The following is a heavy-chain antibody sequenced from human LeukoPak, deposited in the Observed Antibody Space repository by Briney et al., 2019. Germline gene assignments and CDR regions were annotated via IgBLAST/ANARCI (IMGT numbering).Heavy chain of an antibody. D-gene: IGHD6-19*01. J-gene: IGHJ3*02. Sequence: GGSLRLPCAASGFTFSSYSMNWVRQAPGKGLEWVSSISSSSSYIYYADSVKGQFTISRDNAKNSLYLQMNSLRAEDTAVYYCARDTVAGTRGVGAFDIWGQGTMVTVSS. CDR3: ARDTVAGTRGVGAFDI. V-gene: IGHV3-21*01. CDR1: GFTFSSYS. CDR2: ISSSSSYI.